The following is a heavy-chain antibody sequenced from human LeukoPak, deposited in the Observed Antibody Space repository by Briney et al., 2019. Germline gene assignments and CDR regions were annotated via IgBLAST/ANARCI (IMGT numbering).Heavy chain of an antibody. D-gene: IGHD1-26*01. CDR1: GASVSSASY. CDR2: IYNGVNT. J-gene: IGHJ5*02. V-gene: IGHV4-61*01. CDR3: ARSRAFNSGAFDP. Sequence: SETLSLTCTVSGASVSSASYWTWIRQPPGKGVEWFAHIYNGVNTNYNPSLKSRVTISVDTSKNQFSLRMNSVTAADTAVYYCARSRAFNSGAFDPWGQGSLVTVSS.